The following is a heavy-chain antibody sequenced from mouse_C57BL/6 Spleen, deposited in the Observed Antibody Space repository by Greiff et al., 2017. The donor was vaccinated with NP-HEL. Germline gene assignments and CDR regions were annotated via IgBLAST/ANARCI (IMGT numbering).Heavy chain of an antibody. CDR2: IDPSDSYT. CDR1: GYTFTSYW. D-gene: IGHD1-1*01. Sequence: QVQLKQPGAELVMPGASVKLSCKASGYTFTSYWMHWVKQRPGQGLEWIGEIDPSDSYTNYNQKFKGKSTLTVDKSSSTAYMQLSSLTSEDSAVYYCARSVPFYGSSYGYFDVWGTGTTVTVSS. V-gene: IGHV1-69*01. CDR3: ARSVPFYGSSYGYFDV. J-gene: IGHJ1*03.